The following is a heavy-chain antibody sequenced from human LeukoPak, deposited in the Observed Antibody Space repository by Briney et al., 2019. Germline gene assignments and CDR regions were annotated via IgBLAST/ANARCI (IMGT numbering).Heavy chain of an antibody. D-gene: IGHD5-18*01. CDR2: INTNTGNP. V-gene: IGHV7-4-1*02. CDR3: VRVDEWAGYSYGLYYFDY. J-gene: IGHJ4*02. Sequence: ASVKVSCKASGYTFTSYAMNWVRQAPGQGLEWMGWINTNTGNPTYAQGFTGRFVFSLDTSVSTAYLQISSLKAEDTAVYYCVRVDEWAGYSYGLYYFDYWGQGTLVTVSS. CDR1: GYTFTSYA.